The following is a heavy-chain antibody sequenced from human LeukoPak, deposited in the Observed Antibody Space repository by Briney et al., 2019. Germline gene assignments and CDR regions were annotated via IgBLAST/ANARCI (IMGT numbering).Heavy chain of an antibody. CDR3: ARDRSSFMVRGVLDV. D-gene: IGHD3-10*01. V-gene: IGHV1-18*01. J-gene: IGHJ6*02. Sequence: ASVKVSCKASGYTFINYGISWVRQAPGQELEWMGRISTYSGHTVYAQKIQGRVTMTTDTFTTTAYMEVRSLRSDDTAVYYCARDRSSFMVRGVLDVWGQGTAVTVSS. CDR1: GYTFINYG. CDR2: ISTYSGHT.